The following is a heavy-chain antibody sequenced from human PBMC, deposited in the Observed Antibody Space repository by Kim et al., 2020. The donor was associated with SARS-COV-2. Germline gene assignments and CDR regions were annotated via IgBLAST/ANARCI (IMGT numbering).Heavy chain of an antibody. V-gene: IGHV3-48*04. D-gene: IGHD4-17*01. Sequence: GGSLRLSCAASGFTFSSYSMNWVRQAPGKGLEWVSYISSSSTIYYADSVKGRFTISRDNAKNSLYLQMNSLRAEDTAVYYCARDQTHYDYGDYVSWFDPWGQGTLVTVSS. J-gene: IGHJ5*02. CDR2: ISSSSTI. CDR3: ARDQTHYDYGDYVSWFDP. CDR1: GFTFSSYS.